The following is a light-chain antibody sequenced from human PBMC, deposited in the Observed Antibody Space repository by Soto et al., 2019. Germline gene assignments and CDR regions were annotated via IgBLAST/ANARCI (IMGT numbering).Light chain of an antibody. CDR1: QGISNY. V-gene: IGKV1-27*01. CDR3: QKYNSAPLRT. J-gene: IGKJ1*01. CDR2: AAS. Sequence: DIHMTESPSYLAASVGDRVTITCRASQGISNYLAWYQQKPGKVPKLLIYAASTLQSGVPSRFSGSGSGTDFTLTISSLQPEDVATYYCQKYNSAPLRTFGQGTKVDI.